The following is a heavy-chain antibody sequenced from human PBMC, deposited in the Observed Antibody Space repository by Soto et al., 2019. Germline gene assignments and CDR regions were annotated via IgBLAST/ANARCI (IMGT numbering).Heavy chain of an antibody. V-gene: IGHV4-59*12. CDR3: ARDSVDTAMVTVYYYYGMDV. Sequence: SETLSLTCTVSGGSISSYYWSWIRQPPGKGLEWIGYIYYSGSTNYNPSLKSRVTISVDKSKNQFSLKLSSVTAADTAVYYCARDSVDTAMVTVYYYYGMDVWGQGTTVTVSS. J-gene: IGHJ6*02. CDR1: GGSISSYY. CDR2: IYYSGST. D-gene: IGHD5-18*01.